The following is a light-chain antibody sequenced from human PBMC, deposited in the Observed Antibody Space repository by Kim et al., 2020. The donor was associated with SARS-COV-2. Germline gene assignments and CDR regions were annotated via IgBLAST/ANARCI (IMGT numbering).Light chain of an antibody. CDR1: QDIRND. J-gene: IGKJ1*01. CDR2: GAS. Sequence: ASVGDRVTITCRASQDIRNDLGWYQQNPGRAPKRLIYGASSLQSGVPSRFSGSGSGTEFTLTISSLQPEDFATYYCLQLNTSPWTFGQGTKVDIK. V-gene: IGKV1-17*01. CDR3: LQLNTSPWT.